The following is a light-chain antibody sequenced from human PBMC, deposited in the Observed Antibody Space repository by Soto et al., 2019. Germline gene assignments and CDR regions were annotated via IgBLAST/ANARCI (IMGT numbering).Light chain of an antibody. CDR3: QQYNNWPPWT. CDR1: QSISSTY. J-gene: IGKJ1*01. Sequence: IVLTQSPGTLSLSPGDRATLSCRASQSISSTYLAWYQQRPGQAPRLLIYGASTRATGIPARFSGSGSGTEFTLTISSLQSEDFAVYYCQQYNNWPPWTFGQGTKVEIK. CDR2: GAS. V-gene: IGKV3-15*01.